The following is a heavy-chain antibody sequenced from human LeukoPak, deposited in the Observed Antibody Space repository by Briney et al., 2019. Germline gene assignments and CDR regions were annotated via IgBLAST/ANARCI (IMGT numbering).Heavy chain of an antibody. CDR2: ISYDGSNK. CDR3: AKDFRIGYSAHFDY. CDR1: GFTFSSYA. V-gene: IGHV3-30-3*01. J-gene: IGHJ4*02. Sequence: GRSLRLSCAAPGFTFSSYAMHWVRQAPGKGLEWVAVISYDGSNKYYADSVKGRFSISRDNSKNTLYLQMDSLRGEDTAVYYCAKDFRIGYSAHFDYWGQGALVTVSS. D-gene: IGHD2-21*01.